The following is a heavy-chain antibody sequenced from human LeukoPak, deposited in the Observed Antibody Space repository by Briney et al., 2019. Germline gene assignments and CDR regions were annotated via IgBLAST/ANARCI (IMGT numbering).Heavy chain of an antibody. J-gene: IGHJ4*02. Sequence: GGSLRLSCSASGFYFAGYAMSWVRQAPGKGLEWVSGISGSRGTTYYADSVKGRLTISRDNSKNTLYLQMNSLRADDTAVYYCAKERTGGWPFDYWGQGTLVTVSS. CDR3: AKERTGGWPFDY. V-gene: IGHV3-23*01. CDR2: ISGSRGTT. CDR1: GFYFAGYA. D-gene: IGHD6-19*01.